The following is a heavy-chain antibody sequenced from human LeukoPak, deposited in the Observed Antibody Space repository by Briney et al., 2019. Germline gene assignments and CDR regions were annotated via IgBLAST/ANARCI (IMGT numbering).Heavy chain of an antibody. J-gene: IGHJ4*02. CDR3: ARMADGSNDILTGYYLPDY. D-gene: IGHD3-9*01. CDR1: GGSISSSNW. CDR2: IKQDGSEK. V-gene: IGHV3-7*01. Sequence: ETLSLTCAVSGGSISSSNWWSWVRQAPGKGLEWVANIKQDGSEKYYVDSVKGRFTISRDNAKNSLYLQMNSLRAEDTAVYYCARMADGSNDILTGYYLPDYWGQGTLVTVSS.